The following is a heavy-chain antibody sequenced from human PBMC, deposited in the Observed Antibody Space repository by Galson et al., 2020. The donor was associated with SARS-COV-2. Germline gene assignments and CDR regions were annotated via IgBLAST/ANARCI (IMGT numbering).Heavy chain of an antibody. CDR2: ISSSSSYI. Sequence: GESLKISCAASGFTFSSYSMNWVRQAPGKGLEWVSSISSSSSYIYYADSVKGRFTISRDNAKNSLYLQMNSLRAEDTAVYYCARDLIAVAGVSWGQGTLVTVSS. CDR1: GFTFSSYS. V-gene: IGHV3-21*01. CDR3: ARDLIAVAGVS. D-gene: IGHD6-19*01. J-gene: IGHJ4*02.